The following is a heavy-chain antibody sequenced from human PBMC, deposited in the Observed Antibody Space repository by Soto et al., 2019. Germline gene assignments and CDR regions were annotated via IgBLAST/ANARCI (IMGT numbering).Heavy chain of an antibody. J-gene: IGHJ4*02. CDR3: ARERGGYGLFDS. D-gene: IGHD5-18*01. CDR1: GGSISIAAYS. Sequence: QLQLQESGSGLVKPSHTLSLTCTVSGGSISIAAYSWSWIRQPPGKGLEWIGYIYPSGMPFYNPSLRSRVTISIDRSNDQFSLNLKSVTAADTAVYYCARERGGYGLFDSWGQGTLVTVSS. V-gene: IGHV4-30-2*01. CDR2: IYPSGMP.